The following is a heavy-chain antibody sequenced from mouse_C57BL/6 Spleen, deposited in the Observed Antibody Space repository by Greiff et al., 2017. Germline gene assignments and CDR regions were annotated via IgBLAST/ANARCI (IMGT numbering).Heavy chain of an antibody. J-gene: IGHJ4*01. CDR3: ARRGTVVATDYAMDY. D-gene: IGHD1-1*01. V-gene: IGHV5-15*04. Sequence: EVHLVESGGGLVQPGGSLKLSCAASGFTFSDYGMAWVRQAPRKGPEWVAFISNLAYSIYYADTVTGRFTISRENAKNTLYLEMSSLRSEDTAMYYCARRGTVVATDYAMDYWGQGTSVTVSS. CDR1: GFTFSDYG. CDR2: ISNLAYSI.